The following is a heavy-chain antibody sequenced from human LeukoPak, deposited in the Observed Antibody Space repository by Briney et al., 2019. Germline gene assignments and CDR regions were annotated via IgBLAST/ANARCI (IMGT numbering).Heavy chain of an antibody. CDR3: ARGWGIHKDGVVVAAKFDP. CDR2: IYHSGST. J-gene: IGHJ5*02. CDR1: GYSISSGYY. V-gene: IGHV4-38-2*02. Sequence: PSETLSLTCTVSGYSISSGYYWGWIRQPPGKGLEWIGSIYHSGSTYYNPSLKSRVAISVDTSKNQFSLKLSSVTAADTAVYYCARGWGIHKDGVVVAAKFDPWGQGTLVTVSS. D-gene: IGHD2-15*01.